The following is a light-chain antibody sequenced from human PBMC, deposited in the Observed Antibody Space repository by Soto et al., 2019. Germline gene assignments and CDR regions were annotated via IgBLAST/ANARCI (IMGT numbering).Light chain of an antibody. Sequence: EIVMTQSPAALSVSPGERAPLSCRAGQSVSSDLAWYQQKPGQAPRLLIYGASTRATGIPVRFSGSGSGTEFTLTISSLQSEDFATEYCQQYDSLPLSFGPGTKVELK. CDR1: QSVSSD. CDR2: GAS. CDR3: QQYDSLPLS. V-gene: IGKV3-15*01. J-gene: IGKJ3*01.